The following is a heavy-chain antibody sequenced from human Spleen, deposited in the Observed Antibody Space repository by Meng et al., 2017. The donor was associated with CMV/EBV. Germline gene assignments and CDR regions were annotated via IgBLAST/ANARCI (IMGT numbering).Heavy chain of an antibody. Sequence: ASVKVSCKISGGILKSQSISEARQAPGQGLEWMGIINPSGGSTTYAQKFQGRVTMTRDTSTSTVSMELSSLRSEDTDGYYCAKGSGYYFDYWGQGRLVTVSS. CDR3: AKGSGYYFDY. CDR2: INPSGGST. CDR1: GGILKSQS. D-gene: IGHD3-3*01. V-gene: IGHV1-46*02. J-gene: IGHJ4*02.